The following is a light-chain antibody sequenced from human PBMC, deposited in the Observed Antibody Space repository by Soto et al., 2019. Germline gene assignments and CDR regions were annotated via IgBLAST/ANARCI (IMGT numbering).Light chain of an antibody. J-gene: IGKJ5*01. V-gene: IGKV3D-15*01. CDR2: GAS. CDR1: QSVRSN. CDR3: QHYDHLPIT. Sequence: EIPVTQSPATLSVSPGERATLSCRASQSVRSNLAWYQQKPGQAPRLVIYGASTRASGVPARFSGSGSGTEFTLTISSVQSEDVATYYCQHYDHLPITFGQGTQLEIK.